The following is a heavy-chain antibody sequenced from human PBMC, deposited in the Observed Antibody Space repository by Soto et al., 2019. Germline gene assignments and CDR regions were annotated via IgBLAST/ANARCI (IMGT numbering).Heavy chain of an antibody. CDR2: IFYTGST. V-gene: IGHV4-59*08. D-gene: IGHD2-15*01. Sequence: QVQLQESGPGPVKPSETLSLTCTVSGGSISTYYWSWIRQPPGKGLEWIGYIFYTGSTNYTPSLRSRVTISVDTSRNQFSLKLSSVTAADTAVYYCARHGSYNNRLYSFDIWGQGTMVTVSS. CDR3: ARHGSYNNRLYSFDI. J-gene: IGHJ3*02. CDR1: GGSISTYY.